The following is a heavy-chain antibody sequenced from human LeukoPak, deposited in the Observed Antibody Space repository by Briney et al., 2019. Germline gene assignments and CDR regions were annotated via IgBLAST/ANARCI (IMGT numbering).Heavy chain of an antibody. D-gene: IGHD3-16*01. V-gene: IGHV1-2*02. CDR3: ARVRYRLAETYIDY. CDR2: INPNSGDT. J-gene: IGHJ4*02. CDR1: GYIFTGYY. Sequence: EASVKVSCKASGYIFTGYYMHWVRQAPGQGLEWMGWINPNSGDTNYAQKLQGRVTMTRDTSISTAYMELSRLRSDDTAVYYCARVRYRLAETYIDYWGQGTLVTVSS.